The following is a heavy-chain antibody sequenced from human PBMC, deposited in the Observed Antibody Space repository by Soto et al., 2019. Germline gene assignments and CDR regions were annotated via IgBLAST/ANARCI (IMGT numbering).Heavy chain of an antibody. Sequence: SETLSLTCAVSGYSISSGYYWGWIRQPPGKGLEWIASIYHSGSTYYIPSLKSRVTISVDTSKNQFSLKLSSVTAADTAVYYCARSGGPGYYYYYGMDVWGQGTTVTVSS. CDR2: IYHSGST. J-gene: IGHJ6*02. CDR3: ARSGGPGYYYYYGMDV. D-gene: IGHD3-10*01. CDR1: GYSISSGYY. V-gene: IGHV4-38-2*01.